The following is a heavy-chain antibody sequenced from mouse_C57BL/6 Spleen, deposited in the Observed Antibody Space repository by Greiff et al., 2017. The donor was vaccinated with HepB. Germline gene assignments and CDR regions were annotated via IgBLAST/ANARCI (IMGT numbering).Heavy chain of an antibody. CDR2: IWRGGST. D-gene: IGHD1-1*01. CDR3: AKPAHYYGSRDYAMDY. V-gene: IGHV2-5*01. CDR1: GFSLTSYG. Sequence: VQVVESGPGLVQPSQSLSITCTVSGFSLTSYGVHWVRQSPGKGLEWLGVIWRGGSTDYNAAFMSRLSITKDNSKSQVFFKMNSLQADDTAIYYCAKPAHYYGSRDYAMDYWGQGTSVTVSS. J-gene: IGHJ4*01.